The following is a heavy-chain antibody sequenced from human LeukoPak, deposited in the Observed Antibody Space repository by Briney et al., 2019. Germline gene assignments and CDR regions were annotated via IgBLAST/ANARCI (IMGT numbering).Heavy chain of an antibody. V-gene: IGHV3-74*01. CDR1: GFTFSDYW. CDR2: IKGDGSET. Sequence: GGSLRLSCAASGFTFSDYWMHWVRQVPGKGLVWVSRIKGDGSETNYADSVKGRFTISRDNARNTLFLQMNSLRVEDTAAYYCVRGQIGVSVIVHWGQGTLVTVSS. CDR3: VRGQIGVSVIVH. J-gene: IGHJ5*02. D-gene: IGHD3-22*01.